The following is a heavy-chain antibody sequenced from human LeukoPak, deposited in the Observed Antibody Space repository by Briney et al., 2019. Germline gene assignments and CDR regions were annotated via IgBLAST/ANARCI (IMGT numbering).Heavy chain of an antibody. D-gene: IGHD3-3*01. CDR2: INHSGST. Sequence: PSETLSLTCAVYGGSFSGDYWSWIRQPPGEGLERIGEINHSGSTNYNPSLKSRVTISVDTSKNQFSLKLSSVTAADTAVYYCARDLTIFGVARFDPWGQGTLVTVSS. V-gene: IGHV4-34*01. CDR1: GGSFSGDY. CDR3: ARDLTIFGVARFDP. J-gene: IGHJ5*02.